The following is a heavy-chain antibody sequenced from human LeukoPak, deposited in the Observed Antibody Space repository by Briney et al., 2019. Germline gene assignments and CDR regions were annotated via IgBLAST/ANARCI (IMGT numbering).Heavy chain of an antibody. J-gene: IGHJ5*02. D-gene: IGHD3-9*01. CDR1: GFTFSTYS. CDR2: ISNSGTYI. Sequence: PGGSLRLSCAASGFTFSTYSMNWVRQAPGKGLEWVSSISNSGTYIYYADSVKGRFTLSRDNAKNSLYLQMDSLRAEDTAVYYLARGPEIFPAFSPDLWGQGTLVTVPS. CDR3: ARGPEIFPAFSPDL. V-gene: IGHV3-21*01.